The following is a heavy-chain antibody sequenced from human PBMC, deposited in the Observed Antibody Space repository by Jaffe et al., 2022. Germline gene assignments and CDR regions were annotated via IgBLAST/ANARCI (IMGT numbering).Heavy chain of an antibody. V-gene: IGHV5-51*03. CDR3: VRSHPYYYGSGSYYNWIDY. Sequence: EVQLVQSGAEVKKPGESLKISCKGSGYSFTSYWIGWVRQMPGKGLEWMGIIYPGDSDTRYSPSFQGQVTISADKSISTAYLQWSSLKASDTAMYYCVRSHPYYYGSGSYYNWIDYWGQGTLVTVSS. CDR2: IYPGDSDT. D-gene: IGHD3-10*01. CDR1: GYSFTSYW. J-gene: IGHJ4*02.